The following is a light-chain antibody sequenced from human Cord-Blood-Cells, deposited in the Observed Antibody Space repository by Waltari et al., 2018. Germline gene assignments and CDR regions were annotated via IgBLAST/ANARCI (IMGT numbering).Light chain of an antibody. Sequence: SSLTQPAPVSGSPGPSITIPCTGTSSDVGSYNLVSWYQQHPGKAPKLMIYEGSKGPAGVSNRFSGSKSGNTASLTISGLQAEDEADYYCCSYAGSSTVFGGGTKLTVL. CDR2: EGS. J-gene: IGLJ3*02. CDR3: CSYAGSSTV. CDR1: SSDVGSYNL. V-gene: IGLV2-23*01.